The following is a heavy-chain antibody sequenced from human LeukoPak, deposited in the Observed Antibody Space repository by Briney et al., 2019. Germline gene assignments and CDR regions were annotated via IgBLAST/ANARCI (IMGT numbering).Heavy chain of an antibody. D-gene: IGHD6-19*01. V-gene: IGHV3-33*01. CDR2: IWYDGSNP. Sequence: GGSLRLSCSASGYTSSRYSMNWVRQAPGKGLEWVAVIWYDGSNPGYADSVRGRFTISRDNSKNTVYLQMSSLRAEDTAIYYCARQCSSGWCFDYWGQGSLVTASS. J-gene: IGHJ4*02. CDR1: GYTSSRYS. CDR3: ARQCSSGWCFDY.